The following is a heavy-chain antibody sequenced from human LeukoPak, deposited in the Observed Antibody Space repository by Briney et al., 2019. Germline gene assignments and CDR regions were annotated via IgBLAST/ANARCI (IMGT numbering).Heavy chain of an antibody. D-gene: IGHD3-22*01. V-gene: IGHV4-34*01. J-gene: IGHJ4*02. Sequence: SETLSLTCAVYGGSFSGYYWSWIRQPPGKGLEWIGEINHSGSTNYNPSLKSRVTISVDTSKNQFSLKLSSVTAADTAVYYCASNYHDSSGIFDYWGQGTLVTVSS. CDR1: GGSFSGYY. CDR2: INHSGST. CDR3: ASNYHDSSGIFDY.